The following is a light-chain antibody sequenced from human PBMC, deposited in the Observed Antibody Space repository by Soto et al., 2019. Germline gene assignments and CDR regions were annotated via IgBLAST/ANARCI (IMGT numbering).Light chain of an antibody. CDR3: QHYNSYSEA. J-gene: IGKJ1*01. CDR2: AAS. Sequence: DVQMTQSPSSLSASVGDTVTIICRASQSISSYLNWYQQKPGKAPKLLIYAASSLQSGVPSRFSGSGSGTEFTLTISSLQPDDFATYYCQHYNSYSEAFGQGTKVE. V-gene: IGKV1-5*02. CDR1: QSISSY.